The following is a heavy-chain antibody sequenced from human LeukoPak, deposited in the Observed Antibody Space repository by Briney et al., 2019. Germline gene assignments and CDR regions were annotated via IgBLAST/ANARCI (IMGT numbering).Heavy chain of an antibody. J-gene: IGHJ4*02. CDR2: ISRTGNSI. V-gene: IGHV3-48*03. D-gene: IGHD1-26*01. CDR3: ARDGEVWYSGSYYGYYFDY. Sequence: GGSLRLSCAASGFTLSSYEMNWVRLAPGKGLEWISYISRTGNSIYYADSVKGRFTISRDSAKNSLYLQMNSLRAEDTAVYYCARDGEVWYSGSYYGYYFDYWGQGTLVTVSS. CDR1: GFTLSSYE.